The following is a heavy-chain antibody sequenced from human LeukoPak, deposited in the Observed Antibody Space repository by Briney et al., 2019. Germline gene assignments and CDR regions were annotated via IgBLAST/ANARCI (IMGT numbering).Heavy chain of an antibody. D-gene: IGHD3-10*01. CDR2: MNPNSGNT. CDR1: GYTFTSYD. Sequence: ASVKVSCRASGYTFTSYDINWVRQATGQGLEWMGWMNPNSGNTGYAQKFQGRVTMTRNTSISTAYMELSSLRSEDTAVYYCARSKRFYGSGSYPPGYWGQGTLVTVSS. V-gene: IGHV1-8*01. CDR3: ARSKRFYGSGSYPPGY. J-gene: IGHJ4*02.